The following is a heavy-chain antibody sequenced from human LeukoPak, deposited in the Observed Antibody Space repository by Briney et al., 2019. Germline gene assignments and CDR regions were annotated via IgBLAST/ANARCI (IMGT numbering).Heavy chain of an antibody. CDR2: IYHSGST. CDR3: ARLWRVVPAAKASYFDY. CDR1: GGSISSSNW. D-gene: IGHD2-2*01. Sequence: PSGTLSLTCAVSGGSISSSNWWSWVRQPPGKGLEWIGEIYHSGSTNYNPSLKSRVTISVDTSKNQFSLKLSSVTAADTAVYYCARLWRVVPAAKASYFDYWGQGTLVTVSS. J-gene: IGHJ4*02. V-gene: IGHV4-4*02.